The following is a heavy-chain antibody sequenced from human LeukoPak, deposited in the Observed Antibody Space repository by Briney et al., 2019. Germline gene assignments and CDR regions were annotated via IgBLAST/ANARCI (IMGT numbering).Heavy chain of an antibody. CDR3: ARVLLKPYYYYGMDV. J-gene: IGHJ6*04. Sequence: PSETLPLTCAVYGGSFSGYYWSWLRQPPGKGLEWIGEINHSGSTNYNPSLKSRVTISVDTSKNQFSLKLSSVTAADTAVYYCARVLLKPYYYYGMDVWGKGTTVTVSS. V-gene: IGHV4-34*01. CDR1: GGSFSGYY. CDR2: INHSGST.